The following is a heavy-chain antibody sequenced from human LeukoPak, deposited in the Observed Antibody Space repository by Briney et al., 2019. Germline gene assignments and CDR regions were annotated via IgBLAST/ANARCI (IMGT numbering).Heavy chain of an antibody. J-gene: IGHJ5*02. D-gene: IGHD6-13*01. Sequence: ASVKVSCKASGYTFTGYYMHWVRQAPGQGPEWMGWINPNSGGTNYAQKFQGRVTMTRDTSISTAYMELSRLRSDDTAVYYCARDHGSSSWDWFDPWGQGTLVTVSS. CDR2: INPNSGGT. CDR1: GYTFTGYY. CDR3: ARDHGSSSWDWFDP. V-gene: IGHV1-2*02.